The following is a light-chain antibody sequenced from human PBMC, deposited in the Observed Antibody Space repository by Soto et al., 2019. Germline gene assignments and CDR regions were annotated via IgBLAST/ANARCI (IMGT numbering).Light chain of an antibody. V-gene: IGKV1-39*01. CDR3: QQSYSTPWT. CDR2: AAS. CDR1: QSIFSS. Sequence: DIQRTQSPSSLSASVGDRVTITCRASQSIFSSLNWYQQKPGKAPKLLIYAASSLQSGVPSRFSGSGSGTDFTLTISSLQPEDFATYYCQQSYSTPWTFGQGTKVDIK. J-gene: IGKJ1*01.